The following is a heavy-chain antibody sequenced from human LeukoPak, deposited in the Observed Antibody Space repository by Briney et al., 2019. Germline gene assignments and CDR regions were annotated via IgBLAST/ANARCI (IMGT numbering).Heavy chain of an antibody. CDR3: ARVRGSYVGAFDI. CDR2: IYTSGST. CDR1: GGSISSYY. Sequence: SETLSLTCTVSGGSISSYYWSWIRQPAEKGLEWIGRIYTSGSTDYNPSLKSRVTMSVDTSKNQFSLKLTSATAADTALYYCARVRGSYVGAFDIWGQGTMVTVSS. D-gene: IGHD4-23*01. J-gene: IGHJ3*02. V-gene: IGHV4-4*07.